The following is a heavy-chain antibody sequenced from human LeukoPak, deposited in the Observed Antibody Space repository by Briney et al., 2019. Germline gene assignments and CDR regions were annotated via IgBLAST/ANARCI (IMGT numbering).Heavy chain of an antibody. CDR2: IYSGGNT. CDR3: ARGGYYYGSGSYR. CDR1: GFTVSSNS. Sequence: GGSLRLSCTVSGFTVSSNSMGWVRQAPGKGLEWVSFIYSGGNTHYSDSLKGRFTISRDNAKNSLYLQMNSLRAEDTAVYYCARGGYYYGSGSYRWGQGTLVTVSS. V-gene: IGHV3-53*01. D-gene: IGHD3-10*01. J-gene: IGHJ4*02.